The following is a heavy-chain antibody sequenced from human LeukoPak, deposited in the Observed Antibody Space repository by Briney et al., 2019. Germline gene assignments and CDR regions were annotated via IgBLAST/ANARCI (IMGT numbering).Heavy chain of an antibody. V-gene: IGHV4-61*02. CDR3: ARDGTAAGTFDY. CDR2: IYTSGST. CDR1: GGSISSGSYY. D-gene: IGHD6-13*01. Sequence: PSETLSLTCTVSGGSISSGSYYWSWIWQPAGKGLEWIGRIYTSGSTNYDPSLKSRVTISVDTSKNQFSLKLSSVTAADTAVYYCARDGTAAGTFDYWGQGTLVTVSS. J-gene: IGHJ4*02.